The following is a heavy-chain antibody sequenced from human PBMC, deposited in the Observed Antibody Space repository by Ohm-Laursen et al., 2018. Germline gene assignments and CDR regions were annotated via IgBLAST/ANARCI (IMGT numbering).Heavy chain of an antibody. CDR2: IYYSGST. D-gene: IGHD1-26*01. V-gene: IGHV4-59*01. CDR3: ARDGSGSYFDY. CDR1: GGSISSYY. Sequence: SDTLSLTCTVSGGSISSYYWSWIRQPPGKGLEWIGYIYYSGSTNYNPSLKSRVTISVDTSKNQFSLKLSSVTAADTAVYYCARDGSGSYFDYWGQGTLVTVSS. J-gene: IGHJ4*02.